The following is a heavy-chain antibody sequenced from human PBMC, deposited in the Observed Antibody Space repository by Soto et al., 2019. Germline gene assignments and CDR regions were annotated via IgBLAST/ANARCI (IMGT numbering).Heavy chain of an antibody. V-gene: IGHV1-18*01. Sequence: ASVKVSCKASGYTFTSYGISWVRQAPGQGLEWMGWISAYNGNTKYAQKLQGRVTMTTDTSTSTAYMELRSLRSDDTAVYYCAREVVVTATSSMGYWGQGTMVTVSS. D-gene: IGHD2-21*02. CDR2: ISAYNGNT. CDR3: AREVVVTATSSMGY. J-gene: IGHJ3*01. CDR1: GYTFTSYG.